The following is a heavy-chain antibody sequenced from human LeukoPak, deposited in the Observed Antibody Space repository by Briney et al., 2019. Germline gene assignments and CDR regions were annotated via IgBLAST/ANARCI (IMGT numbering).Heavy chain of an antibody. Sequence: GGSLRLSCAASGFIFSNYYMHWVRQAPGKGLVWVSHINSDGSNINYADSVKGRFTISRDNAKNTLYLQMSSLRAEDTAVYYCARVQRGIAVALDYWGQGTLATVSS. J-gene: IGHJ4*02. D-gene: IGHD6-19*01. CDR1: GFIFSNYY. CDR3: ARVQRGIAVALDY. CDR2: INSDGSNI. V-gene: IGHV3-74*01.